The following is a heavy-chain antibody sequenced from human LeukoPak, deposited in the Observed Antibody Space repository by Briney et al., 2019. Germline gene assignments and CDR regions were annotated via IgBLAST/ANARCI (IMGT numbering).Heavy chain of an antibody. Sequence: GGSLRLSCAASGFTFSAYWMIWVRQAPGKGLEWVSSIGPTGTDRYYADSVRGRFTISRDNAKNSMYLQMDSLRDEDTAVYYCATETIGRHYDYWGQGTLLTVSS. CDR2: IGPTGTDR. D-gene: IGHD1-14*01. J-gene: IGHJ4*02. CDR3: ATETIGRHYDY. CDR1: GFTFSAYW. V-gene: IGHV3-21*01.